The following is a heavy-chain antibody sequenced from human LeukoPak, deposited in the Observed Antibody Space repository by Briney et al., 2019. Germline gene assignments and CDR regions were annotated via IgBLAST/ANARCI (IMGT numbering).Heavy chain of an antibody. D-gene: IGHD3-9*01. J-gene: IGHJ4*02. CDR3: ARLYDILTGAFDY. CDR1: GFTFSSYA. Sequence: GGSLGLSCAASGFTFSSYAMHWVRQAPGKGLEWVSSISSSSSYIYYADSVKGRFTISRDNAKNSLYLQMSSLSAEDTAIYYCARLYDILTGAFDYWGQGTLVTVSS. CDR2: ISSSSSYI. V-gene: IGHV3-21*01.